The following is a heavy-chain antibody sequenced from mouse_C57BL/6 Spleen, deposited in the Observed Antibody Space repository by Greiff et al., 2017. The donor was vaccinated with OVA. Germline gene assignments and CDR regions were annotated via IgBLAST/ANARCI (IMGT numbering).Heavy chain of an antibody. CDR1: GYTFTSYW. CDR3: ARKHPWYAMDY. CDR2: INPSNGGT. Sequence: VQLQQSGTALVKPGASVKLSCKASGYTFTSYWMHWVKQRPGQGLEWIGNINPSNGGTNYNEKFKSKATLTVDNSSSTAYMQLSSLTSEDAAVYYCARKHPWYAMDYWGQGTSVTVSS. J-gene: IGHJ4*01. V-gene: IGHV1-53*01.